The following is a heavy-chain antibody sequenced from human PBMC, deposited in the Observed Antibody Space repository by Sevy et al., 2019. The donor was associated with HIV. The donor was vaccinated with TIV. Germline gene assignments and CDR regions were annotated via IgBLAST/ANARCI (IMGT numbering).Heavy chain of an antibody. J-gene: IGHJ6*03. CDR1: GGSISSYY. CDR3: ARDRAAAGFSYYYYMDV. Sequence: SETLSLTCTVSGGSISSYYWSWIRQPPGKGLEWIGYIYYSGSTNYNPSLKSRVTISVDTSKNQFSLKLSSVTAADTAVYYCARDRAAAGFSYYYYMDVWGKGTTVTVSS. CDR2: IYYSGST. V-gene: IGHV4-59*01. D-gene: IGHD6-13*01.